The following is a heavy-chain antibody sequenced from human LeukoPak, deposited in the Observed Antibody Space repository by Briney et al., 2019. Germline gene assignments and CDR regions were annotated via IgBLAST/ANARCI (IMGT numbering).Heavy chain of an antibody. Sequence: SETLSLTCAVSGGSISSSNWWSWVRQPPGKGLEWIGEIYHSGSTNYNPSLKSRVTISVDTSKNQFSLKLSSVTAADTAVYYCARDAGGYSYGNFDYWGQGTLVTVSS. CDR3: ARDAGGYSYGNFDY. D-gene: IGHD5-18*01. CDR2: IYHSGST. J-gene: IGHJ4*02. CDR1: GGSISSSNW. V-gene: IGHV4-4*02.